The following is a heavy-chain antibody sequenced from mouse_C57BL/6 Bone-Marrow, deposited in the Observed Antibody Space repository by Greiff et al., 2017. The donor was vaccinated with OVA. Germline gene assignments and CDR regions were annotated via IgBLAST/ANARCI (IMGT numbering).Heavy chain of an antibody. CDR1: GFTFSSYA. CDR3: ARACLVRVDY. CDR2: ISDGGSYT. Sequence: EVKLVESGGGLVKPGGSLKLSCAASGFTFSSYAMSWVRQTPEKRLEWVATISDGGSYTYYPDNVKGRFTISRDNAKNNLYLQMSHLKSEDTAMYYCARACLVRVDYWGQGTTLTVSS. V-gene: IGHV5-4*03. D-gene: IGHD2-10*02. J-gene: IGHJ2*01.